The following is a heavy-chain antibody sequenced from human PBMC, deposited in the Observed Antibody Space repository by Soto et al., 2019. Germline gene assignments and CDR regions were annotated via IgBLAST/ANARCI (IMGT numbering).Heavy chain of an antibody. Sequence: EVQLVESGGGLVEPGGSLRLSCAASGFIFNYYSMNWVRQAPGKRLEWVSSISSSGNYIYYADSVKGRFTISRDNAKNSLYLQMNSLRAEDTAVYYCARDHVARVAAAGADWFDPWGQGTLVTVSS. CDR1: GFIFNYYS. D-gene: IGHD6-13*01. CDR2: ISSSGNYI. V-gene: IGHV3-21*01. CDR3: ARDHVARVAAAGADWFDP. J-gene: IGHJ5*02.